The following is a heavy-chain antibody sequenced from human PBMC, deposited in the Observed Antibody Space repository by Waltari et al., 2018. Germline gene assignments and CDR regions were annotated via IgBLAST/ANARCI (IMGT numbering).Heavy chain of an antibody. CDR1: GYTFTIYG. CDR2: ISAYNGNT. V-gene: IGHV1-18*01. D-gene: IGHD6-19*01. J-gene: IGHJ6*02. Sequence: QVQLVQSGAEVKKPGASVKVSCKASGYTFTIYGISWVGQAPGQGLEWMGWISAYNGNTNYAQKLQGRVTMTTDTSTSTAYMELRSLRSDDTAVYYCARDRTAVAKSYYYYGMDVWGQGTTVTVSS. CDR3: ARDRTAVAKSYYYYGMDV.